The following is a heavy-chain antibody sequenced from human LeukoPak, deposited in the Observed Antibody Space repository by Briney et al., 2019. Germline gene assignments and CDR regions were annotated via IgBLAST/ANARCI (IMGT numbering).Heavy chain of an antibody. J-gene: IGHJ4*02. CDR2: IIPIFGIA. D-gene: IGHD3-9*01. Sequence: SVKVSCKASGGTFSSYAISWVRQAPGQGLEWMGRIIPIFGIANYAQKFQGRVTITADKSTSTAYMELSSLRSEDTAVYYCARDRRLERRYFALFDYWGQGTLVTVSS. CDR3: ARDRRLERRYFALFDY. V-gene: IGHV1-69*04. CDR1: GGTFSSYA.